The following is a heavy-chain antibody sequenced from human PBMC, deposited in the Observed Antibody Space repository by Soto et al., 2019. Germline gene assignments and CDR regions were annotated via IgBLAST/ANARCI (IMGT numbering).Heavy chain of an antibody. CDR3: ARVVPGAEAWFGP. J-gene: IGHJ5*02. CDR2: INAGNGNT. D-gene: IGHD2-2*01. Sequence: ASVKVSCKASGYTFTSYAMHWVRQAPGQRLEWMGWINAGNGNTKYSQKFQGRVTITRDTSASTAYMELRSLRSDDTAVYYCARVVPGAEAWFGPWGQGTLFTVSS. CDR1: GYTFTSYA. V-gene: IGHV1-3*01.